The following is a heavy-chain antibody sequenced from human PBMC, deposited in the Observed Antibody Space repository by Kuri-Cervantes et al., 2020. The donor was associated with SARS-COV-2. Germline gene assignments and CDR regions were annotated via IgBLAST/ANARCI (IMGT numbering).Heavy chain of an antibody. V-gene: IGHV3-11*01. D-gene: IGHD2-15*01. CDR3: ARTGFPWWYYYYGMDV. CDR2: ISSSGSTI. CDR1: GFTFSDYY. J-gene: IGHJ6*02. Sequence: GESLKISCAASGFTFSDYYMSWIRQAPGKGLEWVSYISSSGSTIYYADSVKGRFTISRDNAKNSLYLQMNSLRAEDTAVYYCARTGFPWWYYYYGMDVWGQGTTVTVSS.